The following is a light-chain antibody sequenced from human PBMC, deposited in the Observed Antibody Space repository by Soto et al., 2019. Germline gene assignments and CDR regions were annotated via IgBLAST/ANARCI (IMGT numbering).Light chain of an antibody. CDR3: GSWDSSLSAYV. Sequence: QSVRTQPPSVSAAPGQKVTISCSGSSSNIGGNSVSLYQQLPGTAPKLLIYDDNKRPSGIPDRFSGSKSGTSATLGITGFQTGDEADYYCGSWDSSLSAYVFGTGTKVTVL. CDR1: SSNIGGNS. CDR2: DDN. V-gene: IGLV1-51*01. J-gene: IGLJ1*01.